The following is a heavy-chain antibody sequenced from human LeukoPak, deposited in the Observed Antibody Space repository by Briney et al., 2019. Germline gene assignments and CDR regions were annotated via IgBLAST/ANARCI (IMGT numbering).Heavy chain of an antibody. CDR2: IVVGSGNT. CDR3: AAVYDDSSGYPVDY. D-gene: IGHD3-22*01. CDR1: GFTFTSSA. J-gene: IGHJ4*02. Sequence: ASVEVSCKASGFTFTSSAMQWVRQARGQRLEWIGWIVVGSGNTNYAQKFQERVTITRDMSTSTAYMELSSLRSEDTAVYYCAAVYDDSSGYPVDYWGQGTLVTVSS. V-gene: IGHV1-58*02.